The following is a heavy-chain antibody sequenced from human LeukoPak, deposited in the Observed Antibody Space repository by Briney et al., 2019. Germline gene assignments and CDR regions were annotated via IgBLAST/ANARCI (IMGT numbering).Heavy chain of an antibody. CDR2: INPNSGGT. V-gene: IGHV1-2*02. D-gene: IGHD3-22*01. CDR1: GYTFTGYY. CDR3: ARTRKLVYYDSRASGVAGFDP. Sequence: ASVKVSCKASGYTFTGYYMHWVRQAPGQGLEWMGWINPNSGGTNYAQKFQGRVTMTRDTSISTAYMELSRLRSDDTAVYYCARTRKLVYYDSRASGVAGFDPWGQGTLVTVSS. J-gene: IGHJ5*02.